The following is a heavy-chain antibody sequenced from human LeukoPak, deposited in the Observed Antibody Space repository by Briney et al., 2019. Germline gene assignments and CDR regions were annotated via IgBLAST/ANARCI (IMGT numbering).Heavy chain of an antibody. J-gene: IGHJ6*03. V-gene: IGHV5-51*01. Sequence: GASLKISCEGAGSSFTSYWIGWVRPMPEKGLEWMGIIYPGDSDTRYSPSFQGQVTISADKSISTAYLQWSSLKASDTAMYYCARRGYYYYYMDVWGKGTTVTVSS. CDR2: IYPGDSDT. CDR3: ARRGYYYYYMDV. CDR1: GSSFTSYW.